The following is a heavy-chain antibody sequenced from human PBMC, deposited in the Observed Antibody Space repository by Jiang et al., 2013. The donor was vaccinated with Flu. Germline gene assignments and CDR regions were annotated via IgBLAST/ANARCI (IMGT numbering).Heavy chain of an antibody. Sequence: SGAEVKKPGSSMKVSCKASGGTFSSYSITWVRQAPGQGLEWMGRINDIFGVTKYAQKFQGRVTITADKSTTTAYMELSSLRSDDTAVYYCARVAAYGSGSPFDYWGQGTLVTVSS. CDR1: GGTFSSYS. V-gene: IGHV1-69*04. CDR2: INDIFGVT. CDR3: ARVAAYGSGSPFDY. J-gene: IGHJ4*02. D-gene: IGHD3-10*01.